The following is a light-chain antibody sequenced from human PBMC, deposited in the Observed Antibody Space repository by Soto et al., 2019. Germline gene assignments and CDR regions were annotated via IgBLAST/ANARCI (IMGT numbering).Light chain of an antibody. CDR3: QQYGSSPTWT. J-gene: IGKJ1*01. Sequence: EIVLTQSPGTLSMSPGERATLSCRASQSVSSSYLAWYQQKPGQAPRLLIYGASSRATGIPDRFSGSGSGTDFTLTISRLEPEDFGVYYCQQYGSSPTWTFGKGTKVEIK. CDR1: QSVSSSY. V-gene: IGKV3-20*01. CDR2: GAS.